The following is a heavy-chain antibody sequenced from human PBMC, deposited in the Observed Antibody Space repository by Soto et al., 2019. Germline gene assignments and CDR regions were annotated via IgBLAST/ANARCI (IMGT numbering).Heavy chain of an antibody. Sequence: QPGGSLRLSCAASGFTFSSYAMSWVRQAPGKGLEWVSTISGNGGSTHYADSVKGRFTISRDNSMNTLYLQMNSLRAEDTAIYYCAKGKANNVFGVNNRFDYCGQGHLVTVS. CDR2: ISGNGGST. J-gene: IGHJ4*02. CDR1: GFTFSSYA. CDR3: AKGKANNVFGVNNRFDY. V-gene: IGHV3-23*01. D-gene: IGHD3-3*01.